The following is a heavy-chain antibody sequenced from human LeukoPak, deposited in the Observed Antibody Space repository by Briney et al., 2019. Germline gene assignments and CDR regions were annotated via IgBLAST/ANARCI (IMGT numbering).Heavy chain of an antibody. J-gene: IGHJ4*02. D-gene: IGHD6-13*01. CDR3: ARDSSSSDSWPFDY. CDR2: INPNSGGT. CDR1: GYTLIAYY. V-gene: IGHV1-2*02. Sequence: EASVKVSCKASGYTLIAYYMHWVRQAPGQGLEWMGWINPNSGGTHYARKFHGRFTMTRDTSISAAYMELSSLRFDDTAVYYCARDSSSSDSWPFDYWGQGTLVTVSS.